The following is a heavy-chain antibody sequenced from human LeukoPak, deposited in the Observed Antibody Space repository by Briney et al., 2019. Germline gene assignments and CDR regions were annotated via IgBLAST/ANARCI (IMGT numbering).Heavy chain of an antibody. CDR3: ARDYTAFEVDKQRYGGFDY. V-gene: IGHV4-30-2*01. CDR2: IYHSGST. Sequence: PSQTLSLTCTVSGGSISSGGYYWSWIRQPPGKGLEWIGYIYHSGSTYYNPSLKSRVTISVDRSKNQFSLKLSSVTAADTAVYYCARDYTAFEVDKQRYGGFDYWGQGTLVTVFS. J-gene: IGHJ4*02. CDR1: GGSISSGGYY. D-gene: IGHD3-16*01.